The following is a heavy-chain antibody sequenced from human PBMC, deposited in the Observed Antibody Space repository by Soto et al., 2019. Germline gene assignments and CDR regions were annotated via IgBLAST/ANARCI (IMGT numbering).Heavy chain of an antibody. V-gene: IGHV3-48*03. CDR2: ISSSGSTI. J-gene: IGHJ4*02. D-gene: IGHD4-17*01. Sequence: PRLSCAASGFTFSSCEMNWVRQAPGKGLEWVSYISSSGSTIYYADSVKGRFTISRDNAKNSLYLQMNNLRAEDTAVYYCARDFRGPTMTVDYWGQGTLVTVSS. CDR3: ARDFRGPTMTVDY. CDR1: GFTFSSCE.